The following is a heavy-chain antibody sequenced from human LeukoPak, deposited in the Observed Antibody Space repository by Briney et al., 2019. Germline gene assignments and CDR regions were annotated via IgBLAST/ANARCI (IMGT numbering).Heavy chain of an antibody. Sequence: GASVKVSCTASGYTFTSYYIHWVRQAPGQGLEWMGRIIPILDVADSAQRFQGRVTITADRSTSTVYMELSSLRSEDTAIYYCARFPVRGYTYGSVIHHMDVWGQGTTVIVSS. CDR1: GYTFTSYY. V-gene: IGHV1-69*02. D-gene: IGHD5-18*01. J-gene: IGHJ6*02. CDR3: ARFPVRGYTYGSVIHHMDV. CDR2: IIPILDVA.